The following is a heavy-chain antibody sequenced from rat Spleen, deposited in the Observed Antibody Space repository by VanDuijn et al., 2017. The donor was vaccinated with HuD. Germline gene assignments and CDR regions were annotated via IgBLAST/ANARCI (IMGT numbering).Heavy chain of an antibody. CDR1: GFSLTSYN. Sequence: QVQLMESGPGLVQPSETLSLTCTVSGFSLTSYNVHWVRQPPGKGLEWMGVMWRGGNTDYNPALKSRLSISRDTSKNQVFLKMNSLQSEDTTTYYCARGRGRDYWCQGVMVTVSS. D-gene: IGHD4-3*01. CDR2: MWRGGNT. V-gene: IGHV2-45*01. J-gene: IGHJ2*01. CDR3: ARGRGRDY.